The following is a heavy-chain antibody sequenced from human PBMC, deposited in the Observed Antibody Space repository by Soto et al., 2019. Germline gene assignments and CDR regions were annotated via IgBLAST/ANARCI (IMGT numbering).Heavy chain of an antibody. V-gene: IGHV1-69*01. D-gene: IGHD2-8*01. J-gene: IGHJ6*02. Sequence: QVHLVQSGPEVKTPGSSVKVSCKASGGTFQGLDISWVRQAPGQGLEWMGGLTPILRTPDYAQRFRGRLTFTADESTTTAYMTLDSLTSEDTAVYYCARTVLRHCNNGVCYDHFYGMDVWGQGTTVTVSS. CDR2: LTPILRTP. CDR1: GGTFQGLD. CDR3: ARTVLRHCNNGVCYDHFYGMDV.